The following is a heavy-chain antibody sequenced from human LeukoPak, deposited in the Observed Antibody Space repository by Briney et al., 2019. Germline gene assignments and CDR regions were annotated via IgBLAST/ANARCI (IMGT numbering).Heavy chain of an antibody. Sequence: SETLSLTCTVSGGSISSYYWSWIRQPAGKGLEWIGRIYTSGSTNYNPSLKSRVTISVDTSKNQFSLKLSSVTAADTAVYYCARGQEGGRYFDWPLGSYYYYMDVWGKGTTVTISS. V-gene: IGHV4-4*07. CDR1: GGSISSYY. CDR2: IYTSGST. J-gene: IGHJ6*03. CDR3: ARGQEGGRYFDWPLGSYYYYMDV. D-gene: IGHD3-9*01.